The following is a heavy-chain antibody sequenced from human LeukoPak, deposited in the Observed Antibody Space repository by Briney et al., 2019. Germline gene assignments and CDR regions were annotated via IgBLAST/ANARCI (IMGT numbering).Heavy chain of an antibody. J-gene: IGHJ3*02. V-gene: IGHV3-30*18. CDR3: AKEIGYGDAFDI. Sequence: GGSLRLSCAASGFTFSSYGMHWVRQAPGKGLEWVAVISYDGSNKYYADSVKGRFTISRGNSKNTLYLQMNSLRAEDTAVYYCAKEIGYGDAFDIWGQGTMVTVSS. D-gene: IGHD5-12*01. CDR2: ISYDGSNK. CDR1: GFTFSSYG.